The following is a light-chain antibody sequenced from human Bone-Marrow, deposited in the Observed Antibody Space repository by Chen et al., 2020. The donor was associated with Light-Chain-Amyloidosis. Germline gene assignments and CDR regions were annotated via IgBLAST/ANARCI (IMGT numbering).Light chain of an antibody. CDR1: DLPTKY. Sequence: SSELTQPPSVSVSPGQTGRVTCSGDDLPTKYAYWYQQKPGPAPVLVIHRDTERPSGISERFSGSSSGTTATLTISGVQAEDEADYHCQSADSSGTYEVIFGGGTKLTVL. CDR2: RDT. J-gene: IGLJ2*01. CDR3: QSADSSGTYEVI. V-gene: IGLV3-25*03.